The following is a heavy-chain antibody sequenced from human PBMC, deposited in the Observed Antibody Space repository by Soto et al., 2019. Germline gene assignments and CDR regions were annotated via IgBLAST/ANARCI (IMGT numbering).Heavy chain of an antibody. J-gene: IGHJ4*02. Sequence: GGSLRLSFVASGFVFEVYWMHWVRQVPGKGLEWVSRISGDGARIDYADSVRGRFTISRDNAKNALYLQMNALRGEDTAVYFCTRGPRPSSIGTGAVWGRGVLVTVSS. V-gene: IGHV3-74*01. D-gene: IGHD2-2*01. CDR1: GFVFEVYW. CDR2: ISGDGARI. CDR3: TRGPRPSSIGTGAV.